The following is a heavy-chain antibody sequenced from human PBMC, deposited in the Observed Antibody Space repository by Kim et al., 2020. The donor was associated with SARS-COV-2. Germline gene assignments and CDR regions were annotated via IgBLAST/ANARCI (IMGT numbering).Heavy chain of an antibody. Sequence: GRVTISRDNAKNSLYLQMNSLRAEDTAVYYCARGFRDIVVVPAAPGVLDYWGQGTLVTVSS. CDR3: ARGFRDIVVVPAAPGVLDY. J-gene: IGHJ4*02. V-gene: IGHV3-7*04. D-gene: IGHD2-2*01.